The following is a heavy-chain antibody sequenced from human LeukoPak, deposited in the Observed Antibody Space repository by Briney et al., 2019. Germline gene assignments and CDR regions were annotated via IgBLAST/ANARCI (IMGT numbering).Heavy chain of an antibody. CDR1: GYTFTGYY. J-gene: IGHJ4*02. CDR2: INPNSGGT. V-gene: IGHV1-2*02. D-gene: IGHD3-16*01. Sequence: GASVKVSCKASGYTFTGYYMHWVRQAPGQGLEWMGWINPNSGGTNYAQKFQGRVTMTRDTSISTAYMELSGLRSDDTAVYYCARVNGKGGVADYWGQGTLVTVSS. CDR3: ARVNGKGGVADY.